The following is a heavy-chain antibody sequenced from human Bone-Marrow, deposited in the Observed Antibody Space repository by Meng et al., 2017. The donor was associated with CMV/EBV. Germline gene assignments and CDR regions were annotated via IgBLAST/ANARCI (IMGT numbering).Heavy chain of an antibody. J-gene: IGHJ6*02. D-gene: IGHD1-26*01. CDR2: IRYDGSNK. Sequence: GGSLRLSCAASGFTFSSYGMHWVRQAPGKGLEWVAFIRYDGSNKYYADSVKGRFTISRDNSKNTLYLQMNSLRAEDTAVYYCARVEGGSYYAYYYYGMDVWGQATTVTLSS. V-gene: IGHV3-30*02. CDR1: GFTFSSYG. CDR3: ARVEGGSYYAYYYYGMDV.